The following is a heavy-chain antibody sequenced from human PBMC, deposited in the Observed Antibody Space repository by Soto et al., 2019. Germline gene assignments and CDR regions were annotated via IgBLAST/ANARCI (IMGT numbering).Heavy chain of an antibody. CDR2: VYSRGTT. J-gene: IGHJ6*02. CDR1: GGTISSYY. CDR3: ATGRISRGLDV. V-gene: IGHV4-59*12. Sequence: SETLSLTCSVSGGTISSYYWSWIRQPPGKGLEWIGYVYSRGTTSYNPSLKSRATILVDTSKNQFSLRLTSVTATDTAVYYCATGRISRGLDVWGQGTTVTVSS.